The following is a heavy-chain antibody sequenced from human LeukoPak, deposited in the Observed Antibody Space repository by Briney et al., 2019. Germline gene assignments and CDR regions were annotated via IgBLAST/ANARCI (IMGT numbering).Heavy chain of an antibody. CDR3: ATYDFRGDTHYFDY. V-gene: IGHV4-59*01. J-gene: IGHJ4*02. CDR2: IYYSGST. D-gene: IGHD3-10*02. CDR1: GGSLSRYY. Sequence: SETLSLTCTVSGGSLSRYYWSWLRQPPGKGLEWIAYIYYSGSTNYNPSLKSRVTISVDTSKNQFSLKLSSVTAADTAVYYCATYDFRGDTHYFDYWGQGILVTVSS.